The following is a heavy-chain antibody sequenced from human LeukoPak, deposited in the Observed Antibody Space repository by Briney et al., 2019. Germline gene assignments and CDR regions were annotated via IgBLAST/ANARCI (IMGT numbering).Heavy chain of an antibody. CDR1: GGSISSSGYS. Sequence: SQTLSLTCAVSGGSISSSGYSWSWIRQPPGKGLEWIGYIYHSGSTYYNPSLKSRVTISVDRSKNQFSLKLSSVTAADTAVYYCARFYDSSGYYFDYWGQGTLVTVSS. CDR2: IYHSGST. V-gene: IGHV4-30-2*01. CDR3: ARFYDSSGYYFDY. J-gene: IGHJ4*02. D-gene: IGHD3-22*01.